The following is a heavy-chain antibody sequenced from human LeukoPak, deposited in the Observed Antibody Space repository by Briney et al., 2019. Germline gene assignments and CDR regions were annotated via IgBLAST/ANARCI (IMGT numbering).Heavy chain of an antibody. CDR3: ARSSYPYYFDY. Sequence: GSLRLSCAASGFPFSSYWMHWVRPAPGKGLMWGSRVNNDGSSTTYADSVEGRFTISRDNARSTLYLQMNSLRAEDTAVYYCARSSYPYYFDYWGQGTLVTVSS. J-gene: IGHJ4*02. CDR1: GFPFSSYW. D-gene: IGHD6-19*01. CDR2: VNNDGSST. V-gene: IGHV3-74*01.